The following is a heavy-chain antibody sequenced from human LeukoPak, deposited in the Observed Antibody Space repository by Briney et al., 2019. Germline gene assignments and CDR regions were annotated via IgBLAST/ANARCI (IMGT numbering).Heavy chain of an antibody. CDR2: ITDSCGTT. CDR3: AKVPYSDYGAGRPPFMDV. V-gene: IGHV3-23*01. CDR1: GFTFSNYA. Sequence: GESLRLSCAASGFTFSNYAMSWVRQAPGKGLEWVSTITDSCGTTYYADSVKRRFTISRDNSKNTLYLQMNSLRDEDTAVYYCAKVPYSDYGAGRPPFMDVWGHGTTVAISS. J-gene: IGHJ6*02. D-gene: IGHD3-10*01.